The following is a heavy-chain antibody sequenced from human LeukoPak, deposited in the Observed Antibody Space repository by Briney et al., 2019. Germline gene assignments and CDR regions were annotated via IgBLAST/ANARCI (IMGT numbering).Heavy chain of an antibody. D-gene: IGHD6-13*01. CDR1: GFTFSSYA. Sequence: GGSLRLSCAASGFTFSSYAMNWVRQAPGKGLEWVSAISGSGGSTYYADSVKGRFTISRDNARNSLYLQMSSLRVEDTAVYYCARDPAAWDYWGQGTLVTVSS. J-gene: IGHJ4*02. V-gene: IGHV3-23*01. CDR2: ISGSGGST. CDR3: ARDPAAWDY.